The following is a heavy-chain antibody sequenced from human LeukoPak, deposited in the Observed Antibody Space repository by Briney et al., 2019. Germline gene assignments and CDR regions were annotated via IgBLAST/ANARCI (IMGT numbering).Heavy chain of an antibody. CDR2: IYHSGST. Sequence: SQTLSLTCTVSGGSISSGGYYWSWIRQPPGKGLEWIGYIYHSGSTYYNPSLKSRVTISVDRSKNQFSLKLSSVTAADTAVYYCAREVFGYCSSTSCRNWYFDLWGRGTLVTVSS. CDR1: GGSISSGGYY. D-gene: IGHD2-2*01. V-gene: IGHV4-30-2*01. J-gene: IGHJ2*01. CDR3: AREVFGYCSSTSCRNWYFDL.